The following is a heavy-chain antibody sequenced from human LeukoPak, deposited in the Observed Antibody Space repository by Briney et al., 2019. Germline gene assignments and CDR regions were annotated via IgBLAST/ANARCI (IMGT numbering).Heavy chain of an antibody. V-gene: IGHV3-23*01. CDR2: ISGSGGST. D-gene: IGHD5-18*01. J-gene: IGHJ6*03. Sequence: GGSLRLSCAASGFTFSSYAMSWVRQAPGKGLEWVSAISGSGGSTYYADSVKGRFTISRDNSKNTLYLQMNSLRAEDTAVYYCARDQYSYGNGSQYYYYMDVWGKGTTVTVSS. CDR1: GFTFSSYA. CDR3: ARDQYSYGNGSQYYYYMDV.